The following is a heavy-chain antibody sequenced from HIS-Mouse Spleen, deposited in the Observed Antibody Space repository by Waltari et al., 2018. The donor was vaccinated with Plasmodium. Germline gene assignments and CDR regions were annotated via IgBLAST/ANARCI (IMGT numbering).Heavy chain of an antibody. CDR3: AKSSKGTGDLWDY. D-gene: IGHD7-27*01. CDR1: GFTFSSYG. Sequence: QVQLVESGGGVVQPGRSLRLSCAASGFTFSSYGLHWVRRAPGKGLEWVAVISYDGSNKYYADSVKGRFTISRDNSKNTLYLQMNSLRAEDTAVYYCAKSSKGTGDLWDYWGQGTLVTVSS. V-gene: IGHV3-30*18. J-gene: IGHJ4*02. CDR2: ISYDGSNK.